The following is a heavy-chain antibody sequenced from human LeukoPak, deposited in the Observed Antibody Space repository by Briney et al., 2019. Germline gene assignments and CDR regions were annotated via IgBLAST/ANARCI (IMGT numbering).Heavy chain of an antibody. Sequence: PETLSLTCTVSGGSIRSYYWSWIRQPPGKGLEWIGYIYYSGSTNYNPSLKSRVTISVDTSRNQFSLNVSSVTAADTAVYYCARVLPYSSGWGVDHWGQGTLVTVSS. D-gene: IGHD6-19*01. V-gene: IGHV4-59*01. J-gene: IGHJ4*02. CDR2: IYYSGST. CDR3: ARVLPYSSGWGVDH. CDR1: GGSIRSYY.